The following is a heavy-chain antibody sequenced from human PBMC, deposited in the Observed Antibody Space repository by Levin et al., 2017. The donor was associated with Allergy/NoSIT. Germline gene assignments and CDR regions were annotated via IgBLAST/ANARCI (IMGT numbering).Heavy chain of an antibody. CDR2: IYYSGST. D-gene: IGHD2-2*03. CDR3: AREDGSTVDF. Sequence: SETLSLTCTVSGGSISGGGYHWTWIRQHPEKGLEWIGYIYYSGSTFYNPSLTSRLMISVDTSKNQFSLYVSSVTAADTAVYYCAREDGSTVDFWGQGALVTVAS. CDR1: GGSISGGGYH. J-gene: IGHJ4*02. V-gene: IGHV4-31*03.